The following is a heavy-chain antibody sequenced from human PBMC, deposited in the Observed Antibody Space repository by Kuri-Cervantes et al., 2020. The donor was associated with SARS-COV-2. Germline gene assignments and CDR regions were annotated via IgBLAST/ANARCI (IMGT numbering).Heavy chain of an antibody. D-gene: IGHD3-10*01. CDR3: ARTSYGSALY. Sequence: SQTLSLTCAVYGGSLSGYYWSWIRQPPGKGLEWIGEINHSGSTNYNPSLKSRVTISVDTSKNQFSLKLSSVTAADTAVYYCARTSYGSALYWGQGTLVTVSS. CDR2: INHSGST. J-gene: IGHJ4*02. V-gene: IGHV4-34*01. CDR1: GGSLSGYY.